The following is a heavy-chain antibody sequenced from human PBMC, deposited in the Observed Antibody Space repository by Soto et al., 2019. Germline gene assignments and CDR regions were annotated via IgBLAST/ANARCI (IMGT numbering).Heavy chain of an antibody. V-gene: IGHV4-34*01. Sequence: SETLSLTCAVYGGSFSGYYWSWIRQPPGKGLEWIGEINHSGSTNYNPSLKSRVTISVDTSKNQFFLKLSSVTAADTAVYYCARGRYYDFWSGGYGMDVWGQGTTVTVSS. CDR1: GGSFSGYY. CDR2: INHSGST. D-gene: IGHD3-3*01. J-gene: IGHJ6*02. CDR3: ARGRYYDFWSGGYGMDV.